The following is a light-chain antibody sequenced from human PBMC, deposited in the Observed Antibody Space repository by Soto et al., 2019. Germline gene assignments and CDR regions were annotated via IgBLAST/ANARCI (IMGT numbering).Light chain of an antibody. CDR2: GAS. CDR1: QSVSSN. V-gene: IGKV3-15*01. CDR3: HQYDDGPYT. J-gene: IGKJ2*01. Sequence: VMPQSPATLSVSPGERATLSCRASQSVSSNVAWYQQIPGQTPRLLIYGASTRATGIPVRFSGSGSGTEFTLTISSLQSEDFAVYYCHQYDDGPYTFGQGTMVDIK.